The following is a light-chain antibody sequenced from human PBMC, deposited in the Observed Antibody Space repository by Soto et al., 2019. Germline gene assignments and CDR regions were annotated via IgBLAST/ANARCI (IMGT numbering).Light chain of an antibody. J-gene: IGKJ1*01. CDR2: DAS. CDR3: QQYNKWPLT. CDR1: QSVSSN. Sequence: EIVMTQSPATLSVSPGERATLSCRASQSVSSNLAWYQQKPGQAPRLLIYDASSRATGIPDRFTGSASGTEFTLRISRLQSEDYTVYYCQQYNKWPLTFGQGTKVDIK. V-gene: IGKV3D-15*01.